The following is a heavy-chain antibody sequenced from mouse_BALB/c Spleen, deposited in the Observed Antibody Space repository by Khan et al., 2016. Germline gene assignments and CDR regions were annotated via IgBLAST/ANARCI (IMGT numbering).Heavy chain of an antibody. CDR1: DYTFSSYW. CDR2: ILRGSFGT. CDR3: ARRQDYGGLSIDY. D-gene: IGHD2-4*01. V-gene: IGHV1-9*01. J-gene: IGHJ2*01. Sequence: QVQLQQSGAELMKPGASVKVSCKATDYTFSSYWIDWVKQRPGHGLEWIGEILRGSFGTNYNEKFKGRATFTADTSSNTAYMQLSSLTSEDSAVYYYARRQDYGGLSIDYWGQGTTITVSS.